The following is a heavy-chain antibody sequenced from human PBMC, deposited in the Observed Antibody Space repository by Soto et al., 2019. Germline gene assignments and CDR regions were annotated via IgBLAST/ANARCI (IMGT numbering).Heavy chain of an antibody. V-gene: IGHV3-30*18. J-gene: IGHJ6*02. CDR2: ISYDGSNT. D-gene: IGHD6-19*01. CDR3: VKDGGALAGAYYDMDV. Sequence: GGSLRLSCAASRFTFNNYGMHWVRQAPGKGLEWVAVISYDGSNTYYADSVKGRFTISRDNSKNTLYLQLNSLRAEDTAVYYCVKDGGALAGAYYDMDVWGQGTTVTVSS. CDR1: RFTFNNYG.